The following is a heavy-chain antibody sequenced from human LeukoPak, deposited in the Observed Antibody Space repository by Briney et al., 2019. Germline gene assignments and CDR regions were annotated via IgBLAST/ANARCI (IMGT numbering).Heavy chain of an antibody. CDR3: ARLNYGGTYYFDY. Sequence: SVKVSCKASGGTFNNYALSWVRQAPGQGLEWMGGIIPIFGTANYAQKFQGRVTITADESTSTAYMELSSLRSEDTAVYYCARLNYGGTYYFDYWGQGTPVTVSS. CDR2: IIPIFGTA. D-gene: IGHD4-23*01. V-gene: IGHV1-69*01. J-gene: IGHJ4*02. CDR1: GGTFNNYA.